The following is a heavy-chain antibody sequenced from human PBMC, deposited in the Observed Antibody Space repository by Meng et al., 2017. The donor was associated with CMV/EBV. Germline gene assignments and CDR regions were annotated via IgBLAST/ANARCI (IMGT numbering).Heavy chain of an antibody. J-gene: IGHJ5*02. CDR1: GGSISSSSYY. D-gene: IGHD3-10*01. V-gene: IGHV4-39*07. CDR2: IYYSGST. Sequence: GSLRLSCTVSGGSISSSSYYWGWIRQPPGKGLEWIGSIYYSGSTYYNPSLKSRVTISVDTSKNQFSLKLSSVTAADTAVYYCAREYGSGSYYNWFDPRGQGTLVTVSS. CDR3: AREYGSGSYYNWFDP.